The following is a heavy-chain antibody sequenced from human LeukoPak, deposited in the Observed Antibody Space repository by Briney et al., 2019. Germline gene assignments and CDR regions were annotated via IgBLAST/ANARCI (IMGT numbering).Heavy chain of an antibody. J-gene: IGHJ6*02. Sequence: GGSLRLSCAASGFTFSSYAMHWVRQVPGKGLEWVAVISYDGSNKYYADSVKGRFTISRDNSKNTLYLQMNSLRAEDTAVYYCAKDRLYYYGMDVWGQGTTVTVSS. CDR3: AKDRLYYYGMDV. CDR1: GFTFSSYA. CDR2: ISYDGSNK. V-gene: IGHV3-30-3*01.